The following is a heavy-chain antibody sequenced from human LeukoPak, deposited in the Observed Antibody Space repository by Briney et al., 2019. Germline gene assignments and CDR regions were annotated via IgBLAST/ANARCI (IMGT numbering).Heavy chain of an antibody. J-gene: IGHJ5*02. V-gene: IGHV3-21*01. CDR2: ISSSSSYI. CDR1: GFTFSSYS. D-gene: IGHD3-22*01. CDR3: ASDSGITMMGKNWFDP. Sequence: KSWGSLRLSCAASGFTFSSYSMNWVRQAPGKGLEWVSSISSSSSYIYYADSVKGRFTISRDNAKNSLYLQMNSLRAEDTAVYYCASDSGITMMGKNWFDPWGQGTLVTVSS.